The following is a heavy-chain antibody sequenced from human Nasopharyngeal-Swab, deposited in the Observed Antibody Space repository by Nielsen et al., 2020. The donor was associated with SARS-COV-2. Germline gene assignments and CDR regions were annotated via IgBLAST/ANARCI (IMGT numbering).Heavy chain of an antibody. CDR1: GGSISTPDYH. D-gene: IGHD4-17*01. CDR3: ARSGGGYGDYVGPFDY. Sequence: SETLSLTCTVSGGSISTPDYHWSWIRQHPGKGLEWMGYIYYSGTTYYNPSLKSRVTMSVDTSKNQFSLKLNSVTAADTAVYYCARSGGGYGDYVGPFDYRGQGILVTVSS. CDR2: IYYSGTT. J-gene: IGHJ4*02. V-gene: IGHV4-31*03.